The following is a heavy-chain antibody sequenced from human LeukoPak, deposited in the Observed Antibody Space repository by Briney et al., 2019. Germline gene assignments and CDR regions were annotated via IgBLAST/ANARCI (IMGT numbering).Heavy chain of an antibody. CDR3: ARETRVAGADY. Sequence: SETLSLTCAVSGDSISSGGYSWSWIRQPPGKGLEYIGYIYHSGSTYYNPSLKSRVTISVDTSKNQFSLKLSSVTAADTAVYYCARETRVAGADYWGQGTLVTVSS. CDR1: GDSISSGGYS. D-gene: IGHD2-15*01. J-gene: IGHJ4*02. CDR2: IYHSGST. V-gene: IGHV4-30-2*01.